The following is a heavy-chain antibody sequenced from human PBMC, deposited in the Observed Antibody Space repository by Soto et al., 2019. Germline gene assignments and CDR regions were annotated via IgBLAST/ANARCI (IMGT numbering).Heavy chain of an antibody. CDR3: VSGRYDSVRLGLDV. V-gene: IGHV3-66*01. J-gene: IGHJ6*02. Sequence: QLVQSGGGLVQPGGSLRLSCTASGFTVRSNFISWVRQAPGKGLEWVSLLNSGGSTNYADSVKGRFTISRDNSKNTVYLQMNRLRVEDTAVYYCVSGRYDSVRLGLDVWGQGTTVTVSS. CDR1: GFTVRSNF. D-gene: IGHD3-3*01. CDR2: LNSGGST.